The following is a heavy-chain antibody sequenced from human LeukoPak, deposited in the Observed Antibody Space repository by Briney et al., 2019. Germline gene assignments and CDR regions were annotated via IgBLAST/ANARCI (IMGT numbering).Heavy chain of an antibody. J-gene: IGHJ4*02. Sequence: GGSLRLSCAVSGFSLSRNAMTWVRQAPGKGLEWVSYISSSSTIYYADSVKGRFTISRDNAKNSLYLQMNSLRAEDTAVYYCARERGDVGATRFDYWGQGTLVTVSS. CDR1: GFSLSRNA. CDR3: ARERGDVGATRFDY. V-gene: IGHV3-48*01. D-gene: IGHD1-26*01. CDR2: ISSSSTI.